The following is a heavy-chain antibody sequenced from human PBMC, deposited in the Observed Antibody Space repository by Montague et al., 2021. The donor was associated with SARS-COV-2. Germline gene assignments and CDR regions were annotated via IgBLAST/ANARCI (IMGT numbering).Heavy chain of an antibody. CDR2: IYYSGST. D-gene: IGHD1-1*01. CDR1: GGSISSSSYY. J-gene: IGHJ4*02. Sequence: SETLSLTCTVSGGSISSSSYYWGWIRQPPGKGLEWIGSIYYSGSTYYNPSLKSRVTITVNTSKNQLSMKVSSVTAADTAVYYCARLQRPHNEADGWGVLDYWGQGTLVTVSS. V-gene: IGHV4-39*01. CDR3: ARLQRPHNEADGWGVLDY.